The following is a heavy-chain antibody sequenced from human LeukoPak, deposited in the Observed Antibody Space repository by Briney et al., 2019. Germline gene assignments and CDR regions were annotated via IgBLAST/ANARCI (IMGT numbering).Heavy chain of an antibody. Sequence: GGSLRLSCAASGFTFSSYAMSWVRQAPGKGLEWVSAISGSGGSTYYADSVKGRFTISRDNSKNTLYLQMNSLRAEDTAVYYCAKVYDFWSGYFDALDIWGQGTMVTVSS. CDR2: ISGSGGST. V-gene: IGHV3-23*01. CDR3: AKVYDFWSGYFDALDI. CDR1: GFTFSSYA. J-gene: IGHJ3*02. D-gene: IGHD3-3*01.